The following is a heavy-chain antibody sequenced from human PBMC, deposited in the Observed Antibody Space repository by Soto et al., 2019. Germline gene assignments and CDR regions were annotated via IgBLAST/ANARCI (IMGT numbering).Heavy chain of an antibody. J-gene: IGHJ5*02. CDR2: IYYSGFT. CDR3: ARQVSGCSETNCYAGP. Sequence: QVQLQESGPGLVKPSETLSLTCTVSGGSISTHYWSWIRQPPGKGLEWIGYIYYSGFTNYNPSLKSRVTISVDTSKNQVSLKLSSVVAADTAMYYCARQVSGCSETNCYAGPWGQGTLVIVSS. D-gene: IGHD2-2*01. CDR1: GGSISTHY. V-gene: IGHV4-59*08.